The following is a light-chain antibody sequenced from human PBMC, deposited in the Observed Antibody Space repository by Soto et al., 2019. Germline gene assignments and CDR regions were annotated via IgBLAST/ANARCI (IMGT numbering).Light chain of an antibody. CDR1: QSISSY. CDR2: AAS. V-gene: IGKV1-39*01. J-gene: IGKJ1*01. Sequence: DIQMTQSPSSVSAFVGESVTITCRASQSISSYLNWYQQKPGKAPKLLIYAASSLQSGVPSRFSGSGSGTDFTLTISSLQPEDFATYYCQQSYSTPRTFGQGTKVDIK. CDR3: QQSYSTPRT.